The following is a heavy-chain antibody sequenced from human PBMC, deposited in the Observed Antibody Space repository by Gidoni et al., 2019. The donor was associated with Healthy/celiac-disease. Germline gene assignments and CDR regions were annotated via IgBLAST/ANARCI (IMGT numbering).Heavy chain of an antibody. J-gene: IGHJ4*02. CDR3: ARTAVAGTGESYFDY. V-gene: IGHV3-21*01. D-gene: IGHD6-19*01. Sequence: EVQLVEFGGGRVKPGGSLRLPGAASGFTFSSYSMNWVRQAPGKGLECVASISSGTNYIYSADSVKGRFTISRDNAKNSLYLQMNSLRAEDTAMYYCARTAVAGTGESYFDYWGQGTLVTVSS. CDR1: GFTFSSYS. CDR2: ISSGTNYI.